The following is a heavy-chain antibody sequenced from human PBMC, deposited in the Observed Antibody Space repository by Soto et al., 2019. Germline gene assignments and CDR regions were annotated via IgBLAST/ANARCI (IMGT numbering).Heavy chain of an antibody. D-gene: IGHD3-22*01. Sequence: PSETLSLTCDVSGDSITTNNWWCWFLQSPGTGLEWIGEIFHRGSTYSNPSLSSRVLMSLDKSKNQFSLRLNSVTAADTAIYYCARKYFDTPLYYIDYWGQGIPVTVSS. CDR2: IFHRGST. V-gene: IGHV4-4*02. CDR3: ARKYFDTPLYYIDY. CDR1: GDSITTNNW. J-gene: IGHJ4*02.